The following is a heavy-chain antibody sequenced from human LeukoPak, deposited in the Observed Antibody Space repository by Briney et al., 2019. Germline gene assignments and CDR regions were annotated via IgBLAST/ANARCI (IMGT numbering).Heavy chain of an antibody. D-gene: IGHD3-10*01. J-gene: IGHJ4*02. V-gene: IGHV3-66*01. Sequence: PGGSLRLSCAASGFTFSSFAVNWVRQAPGKGLEWVSVIYSGGSTYYADSVKGRFTISRDNSKNTLYLQMNSLRAEDTAVYYCARDPHYYGSGSYFDYWGQGTLVTVSS. CDR2: IYSGGST. CDR1: GFTFSSFA. CDR3: ARDPHYYGSGSYFDY.